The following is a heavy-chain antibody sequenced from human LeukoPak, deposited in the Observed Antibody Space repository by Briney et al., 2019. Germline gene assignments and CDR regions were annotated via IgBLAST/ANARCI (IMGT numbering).Heavy chain of an antibody. Sequence: SETLSLTCAVYGGSFSGYYWSWIRQPPGKGLEWIGEINHSGSTNYNPSLRSRVTISVDTSKNQFSLKLSSVTAADTAVYYCARARRVAPIGPWGQGTLVTVSS. V-gene: IGHV4-34*01. CDR1: GGSFSGYY. CDR3: ARARRVAPIGP. D-gene: IGHD3-10*01. J-gene: IGHJ5*02. CDR2: INHSGST.